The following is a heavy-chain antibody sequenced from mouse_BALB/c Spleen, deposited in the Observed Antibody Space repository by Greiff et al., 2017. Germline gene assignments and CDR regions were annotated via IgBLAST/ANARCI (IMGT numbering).Heavy chain of an antibody. Sequence: VQLKQSGPGLVKPSQSLSLTCTVTGYSITSDYAWNWIRQFPGNKLEWMGYISYSGSTSYNPSLKSRISITRDTSKNQFFLQLNSVTTEDTATYYCASDYDGDFAYWGQGSLVTVSA. J-gene: IGHJ3*01. V-gene: IGHV3-2*02. CDR3: ASDYDGDFAY. CDR1: GYSITSDYA. CDR2: ISYSGST. D-gene: IGHD2-4*01.